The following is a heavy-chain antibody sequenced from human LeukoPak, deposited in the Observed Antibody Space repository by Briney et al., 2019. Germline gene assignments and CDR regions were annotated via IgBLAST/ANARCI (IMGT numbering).Heavy chain of an antibody. CDR1: GYTFTSYD. Sequence: ASVKVSCKASGYTFTSYDINWVRQATGQGLEWMGWMNPNSGNTGYAQKFQGRVTMTRNTSISTAYMELSSLRSEDTAVYYCASLGYDSSGYYYYGMDVWGQGTRSPSP. CDR2: MNPNSGNT. J-gene: IGHJ6*02. D-gene: IGHD3-22*01. CDR3: ASLGYDSSGYYYYGMDV. V-gene: IGHV1-8*01.